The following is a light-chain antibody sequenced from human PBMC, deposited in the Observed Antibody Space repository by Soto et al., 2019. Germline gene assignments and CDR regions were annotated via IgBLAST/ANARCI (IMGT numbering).Light chain of an antibody. Sequence: DIVLTQSPGTLSLSPGDRATLSCRASQSISGNSLAWFQQRPGQPPRLLIYDASSRATLIPDRFSGSGSGTDFTLTISRLEPEDFAVYYCQQYGTSAITFGQGTRLEIK. CDR3: QQYGTSAIT. CDR1: QSISGNS. J-gene: IGKJ5*01. V-gene: IGKV3-20*01. CDR2: DAS.